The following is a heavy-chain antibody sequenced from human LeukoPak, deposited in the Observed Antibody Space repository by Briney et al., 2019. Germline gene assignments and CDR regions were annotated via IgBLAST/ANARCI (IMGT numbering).Heavy chain of an antibody. D-gene: IGHD3-9*01. J-gene: IGHJ4*02. CDR3: ARGNYDILTGYSSPYFDY. V-gene: IGHV4-34*01. Sequence: PSETLSLTCAVYGGSFYGGSFSGYYWSWIRQPPEKGLEWIGEINHSGSTNYNPSLKSRVTISVDTSKNQFSLKLSSVTAADTAVYYCARGNYDILTGYSSPYFDYWGQGTLVTVSS. CDR1: GGSFSGYY. CDR2: INHSGST.